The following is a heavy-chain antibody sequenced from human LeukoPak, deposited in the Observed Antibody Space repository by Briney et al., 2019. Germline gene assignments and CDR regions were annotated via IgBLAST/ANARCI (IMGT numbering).Heavy chain of an antibody. Sequence: GGSLRLSCAASGFTVSSNYMSWVRQAPGKGLEWVSAISGSGGSTYYADSVKGRFTISRDNSKNTLYLQMNSLRAEDTAVYYCAKENYGDYEPDYWGQGTLVTVSS. J-gene: IGHJ4*02. CDR1: GFTVSSNY. D-gene: IGHD4-17*01. V-gene: IGHV3-23*01. CDR3: AKENYGDYEPDY. CDR2: ISGSGGST.